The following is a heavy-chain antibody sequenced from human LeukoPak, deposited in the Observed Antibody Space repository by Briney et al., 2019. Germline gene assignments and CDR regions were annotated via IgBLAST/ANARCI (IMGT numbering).Heavy chain of an antibody. V-gene: IGHV3-74*01. CDR2: INSDGSST. Sequence: PGGSLRLSCAASGFTFSSYWMHWVRQAPGKGLVWVSRINSDGSSTSYADSVKGRFTISRDNAKNTLYLQMNSLRAEDTAVYYCARVGYDFWSGYQLNYYYYYMDVWGKGTTVTVSS. J-gene: IGHJ6*03. D-gene: IGHD3-3*01. CDR3: ARVGYDFWSGYQLNYYYYYMDV. CDR1: GFTFSSYW.